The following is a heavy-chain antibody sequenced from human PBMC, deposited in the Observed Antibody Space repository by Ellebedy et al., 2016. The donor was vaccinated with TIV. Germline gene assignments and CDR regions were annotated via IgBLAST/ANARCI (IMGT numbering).Heavy chain of an antibody. CDR3: ARVRYGDTPSYYYFGMDV. V-gene: IGHV3-48*02. Sequence: GESLKISXAASGFTFSSYSMNWVRQAPGKGLEWVSYISGSSSTIYHADSVKGRFTMSRDNAKNSLYLQMNSLRDEDTAVYYCARVRYGDTPSYYYFGMDVWGQGTTVTVSS. CDR2: ISGSSSTI. J-gene: IGHJ6*02. CDR1: GFTFSSYS. D-gene: IGHD4-17*01.